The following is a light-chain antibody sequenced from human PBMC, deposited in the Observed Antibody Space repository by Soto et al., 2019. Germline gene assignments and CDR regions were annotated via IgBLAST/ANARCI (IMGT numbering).Light chain of an antibody. CDR3: ASWDDSLNGGV. Sequence: QLVLTQPPSASGTPGPRVTISCSGSSSNIGSNTVNWHQQLPGTAPKLLIYSNNQRPSGVPDRFSGSKSGTSASLAISGLQSEDEADYYCASWDDSLNGGVFGGGTKLTVL. CDR2: SNN. J-gene: IGLJ2*01. V-gene: IGLV1-44*01. CDR1: SSNIGSNT.